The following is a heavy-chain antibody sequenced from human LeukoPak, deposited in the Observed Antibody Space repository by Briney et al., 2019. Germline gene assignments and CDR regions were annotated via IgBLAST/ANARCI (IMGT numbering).Heavy chain of an antibody. CDR3: AKSVTYYYDSSGYFDY. J-gene: IGHJ4*02. D-gene: IGHD3-22*01. CDR1: GFTFSSYA. V-gene: IGHV3-23*01. CDR2: MSGSGGST. Sequence: PGGSLRLSCAASGFTFSSYAMSWVRQAPGKGLEWVSAMSGSGGSTYYADSVKGQFTISRDNSKNTLHLQINSLRAEDTAVYYCAKSVTYYYDSSGYFDYWGQGTLVTVSS.